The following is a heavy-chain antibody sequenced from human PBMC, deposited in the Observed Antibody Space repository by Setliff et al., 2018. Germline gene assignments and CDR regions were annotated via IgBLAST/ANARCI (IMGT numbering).Heavy chain of an antibody. D-gene: IGHD1-26*01. CDR3: ARKGISALSGAFDM. CDR1: GGSIENYY. Sequence: SETLSLTCTVSGGSIENYYWSWIRQPAGKGLEWIGRIYTSGSTNYNPSLKSRVTMSVDTSKNQFSLKLSSVTAADTAVYYCARKGISALSGAFDMWGQGTMVTVSS. J-gene: IGHJ3*02. V-gene: IGHV4-4*07. CDR2: IYTSGST.